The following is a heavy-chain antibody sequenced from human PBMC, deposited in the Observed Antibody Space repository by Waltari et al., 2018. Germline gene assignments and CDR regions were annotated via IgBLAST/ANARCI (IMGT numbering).Heavy chain of an antibody. D-gene: IGHD6-19*01. CDR3: ALIAVAGRTGGMDV. V-gene: IGHV1-3*01. CDR1: GYTFTSYA. CDR2: INAGNGNT. Sequence: QVQLVQSGAEVKKSGASVKVSCKASGYTFTSYAMHWVRQAPGQRLEWMGWINAGNGNTKYSQKFQGRVTITRDTSASTAYMELSSLRSEDTAVYYCALIAVAGRTGGMDVWGQGTTVTVSS. J-gene: IGHJ6*02.